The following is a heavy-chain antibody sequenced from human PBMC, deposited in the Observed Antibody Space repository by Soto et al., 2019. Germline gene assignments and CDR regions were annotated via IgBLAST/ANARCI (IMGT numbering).Heavy chain of an antibody. Sequence: PSETLSLTCTVSGGSISSSSYYWGWIRQPPGKGLEWIGSIYYSGNTYYNPSLKSRVTISVDTSKNQFSLKLSSVTAADTAVYYCARQRTGTPSYFDYWGQGTLVTVSS. D-gene: IGHD1-7*01. J-gene: IGHJ4*02. CDR1: GGSISSSSYY. V-gene: IGHV4-39*01. CDR2: IYYSGNT. CDR3: ARQRTGTPSYFDY.